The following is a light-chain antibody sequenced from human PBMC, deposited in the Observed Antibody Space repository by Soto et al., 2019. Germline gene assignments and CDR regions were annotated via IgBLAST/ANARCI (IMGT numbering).Light chain of an antibody. CDR2: GAS. V-gene: IGKV3-20*01. CDR3: QQYDSSPVT. Sequence: IVLTQSPGTRSLSPGEIATLSCGASQSVSASYLAWYQQKPGQSPRLLIYGASRRATGIPDRFIAGGSGTDFTLTISRLEPEDFAVYYCQQYDSSPVTFGQGSKVEIK. CDR1: QSVSASY. J-gene: IGKJ2*01.